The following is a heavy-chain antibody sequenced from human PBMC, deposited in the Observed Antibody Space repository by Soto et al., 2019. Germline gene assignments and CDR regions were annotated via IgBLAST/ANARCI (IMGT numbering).Heavy chain of an antibody. CDR2: ISSSGGST. J-gene: IGHJ5*02. CDR3: GKGAPRTHTGHFDP. D-gene: IGHD1-1*01. V-gene: IGHV3-23*01. CDR1: GLTFSRYA. Sequence: EVQLLESGGGSLRPGGSLRLSCVASGLTFSRYAMTWVRQAPEKGLEWVSAISSSGGSTYYADSVKGRFTISRDNAKDTLYLQMNSLSVDDTAVYYCGKGAPRTHTGHFDPWGQGTLVTVSS.